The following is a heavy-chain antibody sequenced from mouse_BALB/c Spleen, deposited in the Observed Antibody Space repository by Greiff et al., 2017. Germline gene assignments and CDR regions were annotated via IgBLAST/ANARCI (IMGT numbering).Heavy chain of an antibody. D-gene: IGHD1-1*01. Sequence: VQLQQSGAELVRPWALVKLSCKASGFNIKDYYMHWVKQRPEQGLEWIGWIDPENGNTIYDPKFQGKASITADTSSNTAYLQLSSLTSEDTAVYYCAFITTEAYWGQGTLVTVSA. CDR3: AFITTEAY. V-gene: IGHV14-1*02. J-gene: IGHJ3*01. CDR2: IDPENGNT. CDR1: GFNIKDYY.